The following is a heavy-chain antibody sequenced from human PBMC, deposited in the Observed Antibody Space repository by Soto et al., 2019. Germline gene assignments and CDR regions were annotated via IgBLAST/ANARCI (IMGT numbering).Heavy chain of an antibody. CDR1: GGSICSANY. CDR2: VYYTGST. Sequence: QLQLQESGPGLVKPSETLSLTCAVSGGSICSANYWDWIRQPPGKGLEWIGSVYYTGSTYYNPSLESRVTISVDKSKNQFSLKLSSLTAADTAVYYCAGAGTYFLYWGPGALVTVSS. CDR3: AGAGTYFLY. V-gene: IGHV4-39*01. D-gene: IGHD6-19*01. J-gene: IGHJ4*02.